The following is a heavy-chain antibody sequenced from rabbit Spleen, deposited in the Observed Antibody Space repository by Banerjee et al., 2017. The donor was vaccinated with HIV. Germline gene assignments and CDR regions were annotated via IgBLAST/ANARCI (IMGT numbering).Heavy chain of an antibody. D-gene: IGHD4-2*01. V-gene: IGHV1S40*01. J-gene: IGHJ4*01. Sequence: QSLEESGGGLVKPGASLTLTCTASGFSFSNKAVMCWVRQAPGKGLEWIACINAITGKAVYANWAKGRFTISKTSSTTVTLQMNILTAADTATYFCVRGWSGGIANYVDYFNLWGQGTLVTVS. CDR2: INAITGKA. CDR3: VRGWSGGIANYVDYFNL. CDR1: GFSFSNKAV.